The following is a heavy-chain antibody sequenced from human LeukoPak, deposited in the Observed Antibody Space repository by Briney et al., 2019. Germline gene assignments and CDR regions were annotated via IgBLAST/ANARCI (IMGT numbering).Heavy chain of an antibody. CDR1: GESISGFY. D-gene: IGHD2-21*01. CDR2: IYYSGST. Sequence: SETLSLTCTVSGESISGFYWTWIRQPPGKGLEWIGYIYYSGSTNYNPSLKSRVTISVDTSKNQFSLKLSSVTAADTAVYYCARGVVVAPQTFDYWGQGTLVTVSS. V-gene: IGHV4-59*01. J-gene: IGHJ4*02. CDR3: ARGVVVAPQTFDY.